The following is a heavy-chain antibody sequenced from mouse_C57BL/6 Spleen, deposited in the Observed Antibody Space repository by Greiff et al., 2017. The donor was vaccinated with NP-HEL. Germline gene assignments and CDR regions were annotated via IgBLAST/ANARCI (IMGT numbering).Heavy chain of an antibody. J-gene: IGHJ1*03. D-gene: IGHD1-1*01. Sequence: VQLQQSGAELVRPGASVKLSCTASGFNIKDDYMHWVKQRPEQGLEWIGWIDPENGDTEYASKFQGKATITADTSSNTAYLQLSSLTSEDTAVYYCATRGVGGYFDVWGTGTTVTVSS. CDR1: GFNIKDDY. V-gene: IGHV14-4*01. CDR3: ATRGVGGYFDV. CDR2: IDPENGDT.